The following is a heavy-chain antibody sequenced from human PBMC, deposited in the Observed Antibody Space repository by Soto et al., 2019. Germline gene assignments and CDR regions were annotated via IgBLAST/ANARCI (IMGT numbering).Heavy chain of an antibody. CDR2: MNPNTGHT. CDR3: ARAITGAVPI. Sequence: QVQLVQSGAEVKKPGASVKVSCKASGYTFTSYDINWVRQATGQGLEWMGWMNPNTGHTGYPQKFQGRCTMTTNTSISTAHMELSSLSSEDTAVYYCARAITGAVPIWGQGTLVSASS. CDR1: GYTFTSYD. V-gene: IGHV1-8*01. J-gene: IGHJ4*02. D-gene: IGHD1-20*01.